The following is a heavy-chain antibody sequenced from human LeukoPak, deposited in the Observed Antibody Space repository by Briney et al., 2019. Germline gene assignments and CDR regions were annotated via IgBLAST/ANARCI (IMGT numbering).Heavy chain of an antibody. Sequence: PGGSLTLSCVGSGFSFSSFAMSWVRQAPGKGLEWVSAISGSGGSTYYADSVKGRFTISRDNSKNTLYLQMNSLRAEDTAVYYCAKEYCSSTSCYSGFWTTVTTEFRAFDPWGQGTLVTVSS. CDR2: ISGSGGST. CDR1: GFSFSSFA. CDR3: AKEYCSSTSCYSGFWTTVTTEFRAFDP. V-gene: IGHV3-23*01. D-gene: IGHD2-2*02. J-gene: IGHJ5*02.